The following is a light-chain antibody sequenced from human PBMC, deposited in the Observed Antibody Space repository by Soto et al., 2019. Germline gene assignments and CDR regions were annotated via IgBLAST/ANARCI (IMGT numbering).Light chain of an antibody. CDR1: QSVSSY. J-gene: IGKJ4*01. CDR3: QQRSNWTPLT. V-gene: IGKV3-11*01. CDR2: EAS. Sequence: DIVLTQSPATLSLSPGDRATLSCRASQSVSSYLAWYQQKPGQAPRLLIYEASNRAIGIPARFSGSGSGTDFTLTISSLEPEDVAVYYCQQRSNWTPLTFGGGTKLEIK.